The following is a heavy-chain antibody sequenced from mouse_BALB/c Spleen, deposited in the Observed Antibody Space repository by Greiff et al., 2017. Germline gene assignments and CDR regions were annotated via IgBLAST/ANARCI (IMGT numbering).Heavy chain of an antibody. Sequence: EVKLMESGPSLVKPSQTLSLTCSVTGDSITSGYWNWIRKFPGNKLEYMGYISYSGSTYYNPSLKSRISITRDTSKNQYYLQLNSVTTEDTATYYCARWIYYGSREYFDYWGQGTTLTVSS. CDR3: ARWIYYGSREYFDY. J-gene: IGHJ2*01. D-gene: IGHD1-1*01. CDR1: GDSITSGY. CDR2: ISYSGST. V-gene: IGHV3-8*02.